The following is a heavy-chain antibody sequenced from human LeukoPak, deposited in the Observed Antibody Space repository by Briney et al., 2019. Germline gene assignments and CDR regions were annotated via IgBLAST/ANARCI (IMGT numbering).Heavy chain of an antibody. CDR3: ARQIDGGYYYGSGPPMGY. D-gene: IGHD3-10*01. CDR2: IFYTGNT. J-gene: IGHJ4*02. CDR1: GVYFSSSGCY. V-gene: IGHV4-39*01. Sequence: SETLSLTCSVSGVYFSSSGCYWGWIRQPPGKGLEWIGSIFYTGNTYYNPSLKSRITISADTSKNQFSLELRFVTAADTAVYYCARQIDGGYYYGSGPPMGYWGQGTLVTVSS.